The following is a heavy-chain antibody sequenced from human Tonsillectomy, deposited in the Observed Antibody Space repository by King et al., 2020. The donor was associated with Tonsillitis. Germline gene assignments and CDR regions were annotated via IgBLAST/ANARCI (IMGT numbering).Heavy chain of an antibody. Sequence: VQLVESGGGLVQPGGSLRLSCAASGFTFSSYGMSWVRQAPGKGLEWVSAIGGSGCSTYHADSVKGRFTISRDNSKNTLYLQMNSLRAEDTAVYYCAKDRHSSGWPDEIDYWGQGTLVTVSS. V-gene: IGHV3-23*04. CDR2: IGGSGCST. CDR3: AKDRHSSGWPDEIDY. CDR1: GFTFSSYG. D-gene: IGHD6-19*01. J-gene: IGHJ4*02.